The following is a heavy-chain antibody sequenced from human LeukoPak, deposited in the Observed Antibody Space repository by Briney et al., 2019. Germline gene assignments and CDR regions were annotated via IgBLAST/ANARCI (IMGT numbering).Heavy chain of an antibody. D-gene: IGHD5-12*01. J-gene: IGHJ4*02. CDR2: INWNGGST. V-gene: IGHV3-20*04. CDR1: GFTFDDYG. CDR3: ARCIMGYSGYDLDY. Sequence: GGSLRLSCAASGFTFDDYGMSWVRQAPGKGLEWVSGINWNGGSTGYADSVKGRFTISRDNAKNSLYLQMNSLRAEDTALYYCARCIMGYSGYDLDYWGQGTLVTVSS.